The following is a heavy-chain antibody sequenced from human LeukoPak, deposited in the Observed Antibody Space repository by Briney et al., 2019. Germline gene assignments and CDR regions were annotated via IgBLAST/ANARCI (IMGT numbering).Heavy chain of an antibody. CDR2: IYSGDTT. Sequence: GGSLRLSCAASGFTVSSNHMSWVRQAPGKGLEWVSVIYSGDTTYYADSVKGRFTISRDNSKNALYLQMNSLRAEDTAVYYCARDRGSYSSWAFDIWGQGTMVGVSS. CDR3: ARDRGSYSSWAFDI. V-gene: IGHV3-53*01. D-gene: IGHD1-26*01. CDR1: GFTVSSNH. J-gene: IGHJ3*02.